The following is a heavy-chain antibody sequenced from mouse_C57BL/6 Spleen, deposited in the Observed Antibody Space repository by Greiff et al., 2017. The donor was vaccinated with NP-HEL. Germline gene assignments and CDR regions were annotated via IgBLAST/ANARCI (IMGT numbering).Heavy chain of an antibody. CDR2: IDPSDSYT. V-gene: IGHV1-50*01. CDR1: GYTFTSYW. D-gene: IGHD2-4*01. CDR3: ARRDYDDY. Sequence: QVQLKQSGAELVKPGASVKLSCKASGYTFTSYWMQWVKQRPGQGLEWIGEIDPSDSYTNYNQKFKGKATLTVDTSSSTAYMQLSSLTSEDSAVYYCARRDYDDYWGQGTTLTVSS. J-gene: IGHJ2*01.